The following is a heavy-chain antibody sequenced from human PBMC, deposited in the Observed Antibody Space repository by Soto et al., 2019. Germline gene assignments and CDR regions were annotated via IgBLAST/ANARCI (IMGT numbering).Heavy chain of an antibody. CDR2: IDPSDSYT. J-gene: IGHJ6*02. D-gene: IGHD6-13*01. Sequence: PGEPLKISWKGSVYSFTSYWISWVRQMPGKGLEWMGRIDPSDSYTNYSPSFQGHVTISADKSISTAYLQWSSLKASDTAMYYCARRRRIAAAGTSYYYYYGMDVWGQGTTVTVS. V-gene: IGHV5-10-1*01. CDR1: VYSFTSYW. CDR3: ARRRRIAAAGTSYYYYYGMDV.